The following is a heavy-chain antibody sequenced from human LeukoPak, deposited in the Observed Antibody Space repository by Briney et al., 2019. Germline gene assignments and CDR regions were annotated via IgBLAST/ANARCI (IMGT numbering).Heavy chain of an antibody. CDR3: ARVPYCSSTSCYAIFDY. J-gene: IGHJ4*02. CDR2: IKQDGSEK. Sequence: GGSLRLSCAASVFTFSSYWMSWVRQAPEKGLEWVANIKQDGSEKYYVDSVKGRFTISRDNAKNSLYLQMNSLRAEDTAVYYCARVPYCSSTSCYAIFDYWGQGTLVTVSS. CDR1: VFTFSSYW. V-gene: IGHV3-7*05. D-gene: IGHD2-2*01.